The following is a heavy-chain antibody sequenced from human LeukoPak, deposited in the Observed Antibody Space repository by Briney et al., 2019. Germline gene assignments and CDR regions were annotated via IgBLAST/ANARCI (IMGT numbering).Heavy chain of an antibody. J-gene: IGHJ6*03. CDR3: ARDSSDMVRGVINYYYYYMDV. CDR1: GGSISSGDYY. CDR2: IYYSGST. Sequence: SETLSLTCTVSGGSISSGDYYWSWIRQPPGKGLEWIGYIYYSGSTYYNPSLKSRVTISVDTSKNQFPLKLSSVTAADTAVYYCARDSSDMVRGVINYYYYYMDVWGKGTTVTVSS. V-gene: IGHV4-30-4*08. D-gene: IGHD3-10*01.